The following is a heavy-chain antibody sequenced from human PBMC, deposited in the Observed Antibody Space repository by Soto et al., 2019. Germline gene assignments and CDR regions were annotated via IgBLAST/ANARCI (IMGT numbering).Heavy chain of an antibody. CDR1: GYTFTNYY. Sequence: ASVKVSCKASGYTFTNYYIHWVRQAPGQGLEWMGIINPSTGSTTYAQTLAARVTMTEDTATDTVYMELESLTSEDTAVYHCATVRGVGRYWFDTWGPGILVTVSS. J-gene: IGHJ5*02. D-gene: IGHD2-8*02. V-gene: IGHV1-46*01. CDR2: INPSTGST. CDR3: ATVRGVGRYWFDT.